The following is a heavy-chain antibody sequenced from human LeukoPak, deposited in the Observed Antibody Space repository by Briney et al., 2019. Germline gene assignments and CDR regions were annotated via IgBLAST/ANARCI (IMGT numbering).Heavy chain of an antibody. CDR1: GFTFSSYW. Sequence: PGGSLRLSCAASGFTFSSYWMSWVRQAPGKGLEWVANIQQDGSETYYVDSVKGRFTISRDNAKNSLYLQVSSLRAEDTAVYYCAKAGGSSTSLSIDSWGQGTLVTVSS. V-gene: IGHV3-7*05. CDR2: IQQDGSET. D-gene: IGHD2-2*01. J-gene: IGHJ4*02. CDR3: AKAGGSSTSLSIDS.